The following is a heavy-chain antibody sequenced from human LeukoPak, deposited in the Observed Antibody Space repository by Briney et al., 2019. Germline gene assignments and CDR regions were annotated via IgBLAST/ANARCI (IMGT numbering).Heavy chain of an antibody. D-gene: IGHD6-19*01. CDR1: GYSFASYW. V-gene: IGHV5-51*01. J-gene: IGHJ4*02. CDR2: IFPGDSDT. Sequence: GESLKISCQGSGYSFASYWIGWVRQMPGKGLEWMGIIFPGDSDTRYSPSFQGQVTISVDKSISTAYLQWDSVKTSDTAMYYCARHLKFSSGWYDFDYWGRGTLVTVSS. CDR3: ARHLKFSSGWYDFDY.